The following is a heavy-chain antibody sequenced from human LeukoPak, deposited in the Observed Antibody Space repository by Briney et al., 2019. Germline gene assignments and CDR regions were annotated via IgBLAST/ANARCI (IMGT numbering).Heavy chain of an antibody. CDR1: GYTFTSYG. Sequence: GASVKVSCKASGYTFTSYGISWVRQAPGQGLEWMGWISAYNGNTNYAQKLQGRVTMTTDTSTSTAYMKLRSLRSDDTAVYYCARGGGTGRDYYYYGMDVWGKGTTVTVSS. CDR3: ARGGGTGRDYYYYGMDV. D-gene: IGHD3/OR15-3a*01. J-gene: IGHJ6*04. V-gene: IGHV1-18*04. CDR2: ISAYNGNT.